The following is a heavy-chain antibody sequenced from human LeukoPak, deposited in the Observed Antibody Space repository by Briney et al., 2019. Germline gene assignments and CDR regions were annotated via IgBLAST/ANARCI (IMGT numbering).Heavy chain of an antibody. Sequence: GASVKVSCQASGYTFTGYYMHWVRQAPGQGLEWMGCINPNSCGTNYAQKYQGSVTMTRDTSISTAYMELSRLRSDDTAVYCCARIKRVRFDAFDIWGQGTMVTVSS. CDR3: ARIKRVRFDAFDI. J-gene: IGHJ3*02. D-gene: IGHD6-6*01. CDR1: GYTFTGYY. CDR2: INPNSCGT. V-gene: IGHV1-2*02.